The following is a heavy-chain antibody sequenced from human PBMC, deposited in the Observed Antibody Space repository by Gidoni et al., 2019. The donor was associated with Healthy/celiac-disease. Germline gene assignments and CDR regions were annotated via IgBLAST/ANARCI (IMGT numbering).Heavy chain of an antibody. D-gene: IGHD1-20*01. CDR1: GYSFTSYW. Sequence: EVQLVQSGAEVKTTGESLKISCKGSGYSFTSYWIGWVRQMPGKGLEWMGIIYPGDSDTRYSPSFQGQVTISADKSISTAYLQWSSLKASDTAMYYCARQKFVITGTPFYYMDVWGKGTTVTVSS. V-gene: IGHV5-51*01. CDR2: IYPGDSDT. J-gene: IGHJ6*03. CDR3: ARQKFVITGTPFYYMDV.